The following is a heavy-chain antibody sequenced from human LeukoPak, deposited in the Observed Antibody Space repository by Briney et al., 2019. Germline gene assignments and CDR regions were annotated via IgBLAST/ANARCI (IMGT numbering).Heavy chain of an antibody. D-gene: IGHD4-11*01. CDR3: AHPVNDAFDI. J-gene: IGHJ3*02. V-gene: IGHV4-38-2*02. CDR2: IYHSGST. Sequence: PSETLSLTCTVSGYSISCGYYWGWIRQPPGKGLEWIGSIYHSGSTYYNPSLKSRVTISVDTSKNQFSLKLSSVTAADTAVYYCAHPVNDAFDIWGQGTMVTVSS. CDR1: GYSISCGYY.